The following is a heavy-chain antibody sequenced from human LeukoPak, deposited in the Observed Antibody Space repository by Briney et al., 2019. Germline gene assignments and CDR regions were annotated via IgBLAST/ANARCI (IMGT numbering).Heavy chain of an antibody. CDR2: ISGSGGST. CDR1: GFTFTRSA. D-gene: IGHD2-2*01. Sequence: GGSLRLSCAASGFTFTRSAMSWVRQAPGKGLEWVSAISGSGGSTYYADSVKGRFTISRDNSKNTLYLQMNSLRAEDTAVYYCAKSAYQLPTDFDYWGQGTLVTVSS. J-gene: IGHJ4*02. CDR3: AKSAYQLPTDFDY. V-gene: IGHV3-23*01.